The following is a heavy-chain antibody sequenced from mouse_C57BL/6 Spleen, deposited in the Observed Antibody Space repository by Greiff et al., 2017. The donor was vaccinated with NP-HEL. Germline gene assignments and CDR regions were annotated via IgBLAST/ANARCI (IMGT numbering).Heavy chain of an antibody. CDR2: IYPGSGST. D-gene: IGHD1-1*01. J-gene: IGHJ2*01. CDR1: GYTFTSYW. CDR3: ARRGYYGSSWYFDY. V-gene: IGHV1-55*01. Sequence: VQLQQSGAELVKPGASVKMSCKASGYTFTSYWITWVKQRPGQGLEWIGDIYPGSGSTNYNEKFKSKATLTVDTSSSTAYMQLSSLTSEDSAVYYCARRGYYGSSWYFDYWGQGTTLTVSS.